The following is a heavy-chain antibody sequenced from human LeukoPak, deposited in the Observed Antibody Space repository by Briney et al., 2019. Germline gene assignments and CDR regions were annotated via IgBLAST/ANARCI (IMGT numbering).Heavy chain of an antibody. CDR2: INHSGST. J-gene: IGHJ3*02. Sequence: KPSETLSLTCAVYGGSFSGYYWSWIRQPPGKGLEWIGEINHSGSTNYNPSLKSRVTISADTSKNQFSLKLSSVTAADTAVYYCARDPGDAFDIWGQGTMVTVSS. CDR1: GGSFSGYY. V-gene: IGHV4-34*01. CDR3: ARDPGDAFDI.